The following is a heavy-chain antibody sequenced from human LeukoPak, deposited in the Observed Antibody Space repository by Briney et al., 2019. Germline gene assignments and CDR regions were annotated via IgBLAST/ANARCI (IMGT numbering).Heavy chain of an antibody. CDR2: SYYTGTI. J-gene: IGHJ6*02. D-gene: IGHD3-16*01. CDR1: GGSVTGHY. CDR3: ARHDSIGYYQRGMDV. V-gene: IGHV4-59*08. Sequence: SETLSLTCTVLGGSVTGHYWSWNRLSPGKGLEWIGYSYYTGTIIYNPSLTSRVTLSVDTSKNQFSLNLRSVTAADTAVYYCARHDSIGYYQRGMDVWGQGTTVIVSS.